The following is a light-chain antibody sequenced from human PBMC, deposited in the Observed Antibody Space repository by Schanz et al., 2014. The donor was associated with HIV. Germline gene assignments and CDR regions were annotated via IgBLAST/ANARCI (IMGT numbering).Light chain of an antibody. Sequence: DIQLSQSPSFLSASVGDRVTLTCRASQDIRNDLSWYQQKPGKAPKPLIYAASSLHTGVPLRFSGSGSGTDFTLTISSLHPDDFATYFCLHYNDFTSTFGQGTKLEIK. CDR1: QDIRND. J-gene: IGKJ2*01. V-gene: IGKV1-17*01. CDR3: LHYNDFTST. CDR2: AAS.